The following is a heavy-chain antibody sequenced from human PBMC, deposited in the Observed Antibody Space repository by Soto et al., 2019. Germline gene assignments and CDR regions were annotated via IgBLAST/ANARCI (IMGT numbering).Heavy chain of an antibody. J-gene: IGHJ4*02. Sequence: PSETLSLTGTVSVGSISSGGYYWSWILQHPGKGLEWIGYIYYSGSTYYNPSLKSRVTISVDTSKNQFSLKLSSVTAADTAVYYCARERPGYSGSYYIDYWGQGTLVTVSS. V-gene: IGHV4-31*03. CDR1: VGSISSGGYY. CDR2: IYYSGST. D-gene: IGHD1-26*01. CDR3: ARERPGYSGSYYIDY.